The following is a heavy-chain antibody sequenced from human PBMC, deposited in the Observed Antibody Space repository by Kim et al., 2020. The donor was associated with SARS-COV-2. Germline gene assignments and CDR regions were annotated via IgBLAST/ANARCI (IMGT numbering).Heavy chain of an antibody. CDR3: ARGGVGATGYYYYYGMDV. CDR2: INPNSGGT. Sequence: ASVKVSCKASGYTFTGYYMHWVRQAPGQGLEWMGWINPNSGGTNYAQKFQGWVTMTRDTSISTAYMELSRLRSDDTAVYYCARGGVGATGYYYYYGMDVWGQGTTVTVSS. D-gene: IGHD1-26*01. V-gene: IGHV1-2*04. CDR1: GYTFTGYY. J-gene: IGHJ6*02.